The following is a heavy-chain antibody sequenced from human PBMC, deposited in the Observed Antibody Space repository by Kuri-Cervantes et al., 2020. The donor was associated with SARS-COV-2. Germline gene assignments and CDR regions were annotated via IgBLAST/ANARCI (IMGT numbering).Heavy chain of an antibody. CDR2: INYSGST. V-gene: IGHV4-34*01. D-gene: IGHD5-24*01. CDR3: ARAPQGWLEKVYYYYYGMDV. J-gene: IGHJ6*02. CDR1: GGSFSDYF. Sequence: SETLSLTCAVYGGSFSDYFWSWIRQPPGKGLEWIGEINYSGSTNYNPSLKSRVTISVDTSKNQFSLKLSSVTAADTAVYYCARAPQGWLEKVYYYYYGMDVWGQGTTVTVSS.